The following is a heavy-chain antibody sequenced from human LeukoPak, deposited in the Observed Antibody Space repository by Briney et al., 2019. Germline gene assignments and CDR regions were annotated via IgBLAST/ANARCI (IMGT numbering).Heavy chain of an antibody. V-gene: IGHV3-23*01. CDR1: GFTFSSYA. CDR3: ARDPVGFFDY. J-gene: IGHJ4*02. D-gene: IGHD2-2*03. Sequence: GGSLRLSCAASGFTFSSYAMSWVRQAPGKGLEWVSAISGSGGSTYYADSVKGRFTISRDNAKNSLYLQMNSLRAEDTAVYYCARDPVGFFDYWGQGTLVTVSS. CDR2: ISGSGGST.